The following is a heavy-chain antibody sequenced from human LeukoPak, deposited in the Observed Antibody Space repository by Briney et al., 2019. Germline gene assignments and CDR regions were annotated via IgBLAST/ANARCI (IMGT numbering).Heavy chain of an antibody. D-gene: IGHD3-10*01. J-gene: IGHJ6*04. CDR2: INPNSGGT. Sequence: ASVKVSCKASGYTFTGYYMHWVRQAPGQGLEWVGWINPNSGGTNYAQKFQGRVTMTRDTSISTAYMELSRLRSDDTAVYYCARDGRVRGARYYGMDVWGKGTTVTVSS. CDR1: GYTFTGYY. CDR3: ARDGRVRGARYYGMDV. V-gene: IGHV1-2*02.